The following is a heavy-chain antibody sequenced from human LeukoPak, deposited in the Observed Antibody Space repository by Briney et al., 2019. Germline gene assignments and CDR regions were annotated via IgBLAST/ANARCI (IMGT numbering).Heavy chain of an antibody. J-gene: IGHJ4*02. V-gene: IGHV4-39*01. Sequence: SETLSLTCTVSGGSISNTNYYWGWIRQPPGEGLEWIGSIYHSGSPHYNPSLNSRVTISVDTSKNQFFLSLKSVTAADTAVYYCARFLSGSFGKSHFDSWGVGALVAVSS. CDR3: ARFLSGSFGKSHFDS. CDR2: IYHSGSP. D-gene: IGHD1-26*01. CDR1: GGSISNTNYY.